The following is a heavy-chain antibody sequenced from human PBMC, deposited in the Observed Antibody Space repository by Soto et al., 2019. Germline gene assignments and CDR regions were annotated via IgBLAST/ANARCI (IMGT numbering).Heavy chain of an antibody. Sequence: EVQLVESGGGLVKPGGSLRLSCAASAFTFSSYSMNWVRQAPGKGLEWVSSISSSSSYIYYADSVKGRFTISRDNAKNPLYLQMNSLRAEDTAVYYCASGAYYYYYWGQGTLVTVSS. D-gene: IGHD1-26*01. CDR1: AFTFSSYS. CDR2: ISSSSSYI. V-gene: IGHV3-21*01. CDR3: ASGAYYYYY. J-gene: IGHJ4*02.